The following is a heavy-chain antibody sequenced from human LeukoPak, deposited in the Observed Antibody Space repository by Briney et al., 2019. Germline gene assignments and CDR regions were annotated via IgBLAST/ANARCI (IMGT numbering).Heavy chain of an antibody. J-gene: IGHJ6*03. Sequence: PGGSLRLSCAASGFTFSSYAMSWVRQAPGKGLEWVSAISGSGGSTYYADSVKGRFTISRDNSKNTLYLQMNSLRAEDTAVYYCAKVGVVVPAAITGYYYYYMDVWGKGTTVTVSS. CDR3: AKVGVVVPAAITGYYYYYMDV. V-gene: IGHV3-23*01. CDR1: GFTFSSYA. CDR2: ISGSGGST. D-gene: IGHD2-2*02.